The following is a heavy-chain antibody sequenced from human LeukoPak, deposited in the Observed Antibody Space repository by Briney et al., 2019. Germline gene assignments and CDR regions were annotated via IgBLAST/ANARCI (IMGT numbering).Heavy chain of an antibody. CDR1: GYTFTCYY. CDR2: INPSGGST. D-gene: IGHD2-2*03. Sequence: ASVKVSCKASGYTFTCYYMHWVRQAPGQGLEWMGIINPSGGSTSYAQKFQGRVTMTRDTSTSTVYMERSSLRSEDTAVYYCGRDFGYCRSTSCYRDYYYYMAVWGEGPTVTVSS. V-gene: IGHV1-46*03. CDR3: GRDFGYCRSTSCYRDYYYYMAV. J-gene: IGHJ6*03.